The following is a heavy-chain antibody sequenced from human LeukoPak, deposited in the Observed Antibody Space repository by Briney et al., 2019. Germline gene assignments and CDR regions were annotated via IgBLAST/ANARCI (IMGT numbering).Heavy chain of an antibody. CDR3: ARNSGSYPQGGDY. J-gene: IGHJ4*02. D-gene: IGHD1-26*01. CDR2: IIPIFGTA. CDR1: GYTFTSYG. Sequence: ASVKVSCKASGYTFTSYGISWVRQAPGQGLEWMGGIIPIFGTANYAQKFQGRVTITADESTSTAYMELSSLRSEDTAVYYCARNSGSYPQGGDYWGQGTLVTVSS. V-gene: IGHV1-69*13.